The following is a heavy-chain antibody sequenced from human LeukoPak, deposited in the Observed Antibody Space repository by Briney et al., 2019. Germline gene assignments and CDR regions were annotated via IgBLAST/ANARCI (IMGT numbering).Heavy chain of an antibody. CDR1: GGSISSGSYY. CDR3: ARGILYSSSAHGIDY. J-gene: IGHJ4*02. CDR2: IYTSGST. V-gene: IGHV4-61*02. Sequence: PSETLSLTCAVSGGSISSGSYYWSWIRQPAGKGLEWIGRIYTSGSTNYNPSLKSRVTISVDTSKNQFSLKLSSVTAADTAVYYCARGILYSSSAHGIDYWGQGTLVTVSS. D-gene: IGHD6-6*01.